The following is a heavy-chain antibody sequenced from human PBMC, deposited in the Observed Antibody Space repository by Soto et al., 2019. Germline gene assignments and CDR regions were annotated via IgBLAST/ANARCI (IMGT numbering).Heavy chain of an antibody. Sequence: AFGPTLEQPTEALRLTGAFSGLSLSTNGMCVSWIRQPPGKALEWLALIDWDDDKYYSTSLKTRLTISKDPSKHQVVLTMTNMDPVDTATYYCARTSKYYDYVGSSRHVAFDIRGQGTIVTVPS. CDR2: IDWDDDK. J-gene: IGHJ3*02. CDR1: GLSLSTNGMC. V-gene: IGHV2-70*01. D-gene: IGHD3-16*01. CDR3: ARTSKYYDYVGSSRHVAFDI.